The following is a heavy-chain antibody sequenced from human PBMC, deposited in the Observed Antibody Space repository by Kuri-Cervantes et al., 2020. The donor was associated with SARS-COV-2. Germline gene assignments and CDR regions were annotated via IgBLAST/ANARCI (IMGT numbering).Heavy chain of an antibody. CDR1: GGSISSGGYY. J-gene: IGHJ4*02. V-gene: IGHV4-61*02. CDR2: IYTSGST. Sequence: LRLSCTVSGGSISSGGYYWSWIRQPPGKGLEWIGRIYTSGSTNYNPSLKSRVAISVDTSKNQFSLKLSSVTAADTAVYYCARVSRPYYFDYWGQGTLVTVSS. CDR3: ARVSRPYYFDY.